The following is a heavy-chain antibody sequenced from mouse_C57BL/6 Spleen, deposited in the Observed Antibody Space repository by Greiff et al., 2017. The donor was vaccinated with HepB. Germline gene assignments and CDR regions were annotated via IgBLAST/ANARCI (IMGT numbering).Heavy chain of an antibody. V-gene: IGHV1-55*01. CDR1: GYTFTSYW. CDR3: ATTVVAPMDY. Sequence: QVQLQQPGAELVKPGASVKMSCKASGYTFTSYWITWVKQRPGQGLVWIGDIYPGSGSTNYNEKFKSTATLTVDTSSSTSYMQLSSLTSEDSAVYYCATTVVAPMDYWGQGTSVTVSS. J-gene: IGHJ4*01. CDR2: IYPGSGST. D-gene: IGHD1-1*01.